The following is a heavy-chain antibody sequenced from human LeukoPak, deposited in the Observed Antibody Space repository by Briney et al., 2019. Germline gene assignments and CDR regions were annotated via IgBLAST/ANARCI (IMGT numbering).Heavy chain of an antibody. CDR3: ARDYEIRENKYFDY. D-gene: IGHD3-9*01. J-gene: IGHJ4*02. Sequence: ASVKVSCKASGYTFTSYGISWVRQAPGQGLEWMGWISAYNGNTNYAQKLQGRVTMTTDTSTSTAYMELRSLRSDDTAVYYCARDYEIRENKYFDYWGQGTLVTVSS. CDR1: GYTFTSYG. CDR2: ISAYNGNT. V-gene: IGHV1-18*01.